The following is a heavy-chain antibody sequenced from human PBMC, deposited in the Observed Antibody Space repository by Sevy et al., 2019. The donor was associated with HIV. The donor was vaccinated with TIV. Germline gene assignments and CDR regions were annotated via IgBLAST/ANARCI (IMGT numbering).Heavy chain of an antibody. V-gene: IGHV1-69*06. CDR3: ARGNVGTSPWSGYYYYYYMDV. J-gene: IGHJ6*03. Sequence: ASVKVSCKASGGTFSSYAISWVRQAPGQGLEWMGGIIPIFGTVNYAQKFQGRVTITADKSTSTAYMELSSLRSEDTAVYYCARGNVGTSPWSGYYYYYYMDVWGKGTTVTVSS. CDR1: GGTFSSYA. D-gene: IGHD3-3*01. CDR2: IIPIFGTV.